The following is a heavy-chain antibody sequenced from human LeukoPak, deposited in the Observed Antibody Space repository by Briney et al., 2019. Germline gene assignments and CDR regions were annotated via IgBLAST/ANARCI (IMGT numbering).Heavy chain of an antibody. J-gene: IGHJ5*02. V-gene: IGHV5-51*01. D-gene: IGHD2-2*01. Sequence: GESLKISCKGSGYSFTSYWIGWVRQMPGKGLEWMGIIYPGDSDTRYSPSFQGQVTISADKSISTAYLQWSSLKASDTAMYYCARAYCSSTSCYLASWYNWFDPWGQGTLVTVSP. CDR1: GYSFTSYW. CDR2: IYPGDSDT. CDR3: ARAYCSSTSCYLASWYNWFDP.